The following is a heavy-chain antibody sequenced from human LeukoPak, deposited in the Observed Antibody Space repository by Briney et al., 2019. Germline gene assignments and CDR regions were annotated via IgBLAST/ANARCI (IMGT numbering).Heavy chain of an antibody. CDR3: ARGSWQQLVLWGVGYYFDY. V-gene: IGHV3-30*03. J-gene: IGHJ4*02. D-gene: IGHD6-13*01. CDR1: GFTFSSYG. CDR2: ISYDGSNK. Sequence: PGGSLRLSCAASGFTFSSYGMHWVRQAPGKGLEWVAVISYDGSNKYYADSVKGRFTISRDNSKNSLYLQMNSLRAEDTAVYYCARGSWQQLVLWGVGYYFDYWGQGTLVTVSS.